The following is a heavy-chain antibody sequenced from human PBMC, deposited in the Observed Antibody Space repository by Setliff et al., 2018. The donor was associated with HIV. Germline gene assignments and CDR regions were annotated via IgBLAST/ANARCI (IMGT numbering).Heavy chain of an antibody. CDR2: ISNTAGTI. D-gene: IGHD6-19*01. CDR1: GFTFSSHG. J-gene: IGHJ4*02. Sequence: GGSLRLSCSVSGFTFSSHGMHWVRQAPGKGLEWLSYISNTAGTIYYADSVKGRFTISRDTAKNSMYLQMNNLRVEDTAVYYCTRDFSRAVAVFEKWGPGTQVTVSS. V-gene: IGHV3-48*01. CDR3: TRDFSRAVAVFEK.